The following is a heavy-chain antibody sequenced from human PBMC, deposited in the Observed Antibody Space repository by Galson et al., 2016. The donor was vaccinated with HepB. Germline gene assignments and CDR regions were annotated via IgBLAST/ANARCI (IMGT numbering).Heavy chain of an antibody. Sequence: SLRLSCAASGFTFSSYSMNWVRQAPGKGLEWVSSISCSSSYIYYADSVKGRFTISRDNAKNSLHLQMNSLRAEDTAVYYCASGYSYGYFYYWGQGTLVTVSS. CDR3: ASGYSYGYFYY. D-gene: IGHD5-18*01. V-gene: IGHV3-21*01. J-gene: IGHJ4*02. CDR2: ISCSSSYI. CDR1: GFTFSSYS.